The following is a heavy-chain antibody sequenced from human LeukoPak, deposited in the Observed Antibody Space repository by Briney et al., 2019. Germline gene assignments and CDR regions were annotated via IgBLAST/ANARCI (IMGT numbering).Heavy chain of an antibody. CDR3: AKGWAGRFDP. Sequence: GGSLRLSCAASGFTFSSYGMHWVRQAPGKGLEWVAVISYDGSNKYYADSVKGRFTISRDNSKNTLYLQMNSLRAEDTAVYYCAKGWAGRFDPWGQGTLVTASS. D-gene: IGHD3-10*01. V-gene: IGHV3-30*18. CDR1: GFTFSSYG. CDR2: ISYDGSNK. J-gene: IGHJ5*02.